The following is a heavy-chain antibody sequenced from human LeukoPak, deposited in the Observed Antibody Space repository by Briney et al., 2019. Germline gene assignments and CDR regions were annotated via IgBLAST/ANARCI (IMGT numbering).Heavy chain of an antibody. CDR1: GFTFSSYA. CDR2: ISGSGGTT. D-gene: IGHD1-26*01. J-gene: IGHJ4*02. V-gene: IGHV3-23*01. Sequence: GGSLRLSCAVSGFTFSSYAMSWVRQAPGKGLEWVSGISGSGGTTYYANSVKGRFTMSRDNSKNTAYLQMNSLRAEDTAVYYCAKDREKAVGATILDYWGQGTLVTVSS. CDR3: AKDREKAVGATILDY.